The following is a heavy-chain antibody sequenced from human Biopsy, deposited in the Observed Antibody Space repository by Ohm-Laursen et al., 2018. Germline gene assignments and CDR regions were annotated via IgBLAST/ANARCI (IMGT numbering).Heavy chain of an antibody. J-gene: IGHJ5*02. CDR2: IYNTETT. V-gene: IGHV4-39*01. Sequence: SETLSLTCTVSGGSISSSTTYYWAWLRQPPGKGLAWIGSIYNTETTFYNPSLKSRVTISVDKSTNQFSLKVSSVTAADTALYFCARHPTGFWFDPWGHGTLVTVSS. CDR3: ARHPTGFWFDP. CDR1: GGSISSSTTYY.